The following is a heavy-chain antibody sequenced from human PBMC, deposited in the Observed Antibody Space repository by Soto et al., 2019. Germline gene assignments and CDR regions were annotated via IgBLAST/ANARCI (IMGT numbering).Heavy chain of an antibody. Sequence: QVQLQESGPGLVKPSETLSLTCTVSGGSISSYYWSWIRQPPGKGLEWIGYIYYSGSTNYNPSLKSRVTISVDTSKNHFSLKLSSVTAADTAVYYCARSGYSSGWQNWFDPWGQGTLVTVSS. V-gene: IGHV4-59*01. CDR1: GGSISSYY. D-gene: IGHD6-19*01. CDR2: IYYSGST. J-gene: IGHJ5*02. CDR3: ARSGYSSGWQNWFDP.